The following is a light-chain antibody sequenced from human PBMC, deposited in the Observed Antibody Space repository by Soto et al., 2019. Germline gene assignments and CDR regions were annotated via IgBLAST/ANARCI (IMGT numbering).Light chain of an antibody. V-gene: IGKV3-20*01. Sequence: EIVLTQSPGTLSLSPGERATLSCRASQSVSSSYLAWYQQKPGQAPRLLIYGASSRATGIPDMFSVSGSGTDFTLTISRLESEDFAVYYCQQYGSSHWTFGQGTKVDIK. CDR3: QQYGSSHWT. J-gene: IGKJ1*01. CDR1: QSVSSSY. CDR2: GAS.